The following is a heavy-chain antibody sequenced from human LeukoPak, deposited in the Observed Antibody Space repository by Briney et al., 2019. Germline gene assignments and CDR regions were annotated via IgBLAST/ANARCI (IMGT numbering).Heavy chain of an antibody. D-gene: IGHD5-18*01. CDR3: SRLRGYSYGYADY. CDR1: GFTFSSYS. V-gene: IGHV3-48*04. CDR2: ISTSGGTI. Sequence: GGSLRLSCAASGFTFSSYSMNWVRQAPGKGLEWVSYISTSGGTIDYADSVKGRFTISRDNAKNSLYLQMNSLGAEDTAVYYCSRLRGYSYGYADYWGRGTLVTVSS. J-gene: IGHJ4*02.